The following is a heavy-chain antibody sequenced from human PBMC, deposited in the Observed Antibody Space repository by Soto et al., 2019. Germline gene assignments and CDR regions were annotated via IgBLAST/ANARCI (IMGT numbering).Heavy chain of an antibody. J-gene: IGHJ5*02. CDR3: ASLGYCSGGSCHNWFDP. Sequence: PGESLKISCQGSGYRFTSYWIGWVRQMPGKGLEWMGIIYPGDSDTRYSPSFQGQVTISADKSISTAYLQWSSLKASDTAMYYCASLGYCSGGSCHNWFDPWGQGTLVTVSS. D-gene: IGHD2-15*01. CDR1: GYRFTSYW. CDR2: IYPGDSDT. V-gene: IGHV5-51*01.